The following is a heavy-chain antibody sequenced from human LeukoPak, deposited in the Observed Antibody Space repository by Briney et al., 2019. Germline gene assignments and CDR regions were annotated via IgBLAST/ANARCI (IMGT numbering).Heavy chain of an antibody. CDR1: GFTFTTYS. CDR3: ARDRLLRYFDWLFHIDY. V-gene: IGHV3-74*01. CDR2: INSDGSST. D-gene: IGHD3-9*01. J-gene: IGHJ4*02. Sequence: GGSLRLSCEASGFTFTTYSMTWVRQAPGKGLVWVSRINSDGSSTSYADSVKGRFTISRDNAKNSLYLQMNSLRAEDTAVYYCARDRLLRYFDWLFHIDYWGQGTLVTVSS.